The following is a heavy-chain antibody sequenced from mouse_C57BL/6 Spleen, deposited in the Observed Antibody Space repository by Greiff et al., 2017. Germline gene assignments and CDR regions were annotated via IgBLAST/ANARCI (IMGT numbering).Heavy chain of an antibody. J-gene: IGHJ3*01. CDR1: GYTFTDYE. D-gene: IGHD2-4*01. V-gene: IGHV1-15*01. CDR2: IDPETGGT. CDR3: TRFYDYDVSWFAY. Sequence: QVQLQQSGAELVRPGASVTLSCKASGYTFTDYEMHWVKQTPVHGLEWIGAIDPETGGTAYNQKFKGKAILSADKSSSTAYMELRSLTSEDSAVYYCTRFYDYDVSWFAYWGQGTLVTVSA.